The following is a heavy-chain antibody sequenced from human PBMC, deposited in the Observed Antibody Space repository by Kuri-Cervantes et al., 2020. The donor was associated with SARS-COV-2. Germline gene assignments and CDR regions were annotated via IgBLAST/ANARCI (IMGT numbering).Heavy chain of an antibody. Sequence: GESLKISCAASGFTFSRDTMYWVRQAPGKGLVWVSVIYSGGSTYYADSVKGRFTISRDNSKNTLYLQMNSLRAEDTAVYYCASKREQLVPIYYYYYMDVWGKGTTVTVSS. CDR3: ASKREQLVPIYYYYYMDV. CDR2: IYSGGST. D-gene: IGHD6-6*01. V-gene: IGHV3-66*01. J-gene: IGHJ6*03. CDR1: GFTFSRDT.